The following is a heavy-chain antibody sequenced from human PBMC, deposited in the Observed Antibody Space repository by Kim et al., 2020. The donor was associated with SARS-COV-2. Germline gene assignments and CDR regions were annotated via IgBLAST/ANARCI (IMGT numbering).Heavy chain of an antibody. J-gene: IGHJ5*02. D-gene: IGHD6-13*01. V-gene: IGHV4-34*01. CDR1: GGSFSGYY. CDR2: INHSGST. CDR3: ARDQYSSSWYGTHNWFDP. Sequence: SETLSLTCAVYGGSFSGYYWSWIRQPPGKGLEWIGEINHSGSTNYNPSLKSRVTISVDTSKNQFSLKLSSVTAADTAVYYCARDQYSSSWYGTHNWFDPWGQGTLVTVSS.